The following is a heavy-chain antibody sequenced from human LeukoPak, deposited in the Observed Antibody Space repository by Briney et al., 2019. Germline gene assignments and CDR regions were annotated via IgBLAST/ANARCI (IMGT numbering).Heavy chain of an antibody. Sequence: ASVKVSCKASGYTFTSYDINWVRQATGQGLEWMGWISAYNGNTNYAQKLQGRVTMTTDTSTSTAYMELRSLRSDDTAVYYCATSLGYCSSTSCYFDYWGQGTLVTVSS. CDR2: ISAYNGNT. D-gene: IGHD2-2*01. V-gene: IGHV1-18*01. J-gene: IGHJ4*02. CDR1: GYTFTSYD. CDR3: ATSLGYCSSTSCYFDY.